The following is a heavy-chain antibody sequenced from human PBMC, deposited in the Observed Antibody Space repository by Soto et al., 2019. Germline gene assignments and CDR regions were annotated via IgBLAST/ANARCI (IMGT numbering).Heavy chain of an antibody. V-gene: IGHV3-21*01. CDR2: ISSSSSYI. D-gene: IGHD2-15*01. Sequence: GSLRLSCAASGFTFSSYSRNWVRQAPGKGLEWVSSISSSSSYIYYADSVKGRFTISRDNAKNSLYLQMNSLRAEDTAVYYCARFRGGYYFDYWGQGTLVTVSS. CDR1: GFTFSSYS. J-gene: IGHJ4*02. CDR3: ARFRGGYYFDY.